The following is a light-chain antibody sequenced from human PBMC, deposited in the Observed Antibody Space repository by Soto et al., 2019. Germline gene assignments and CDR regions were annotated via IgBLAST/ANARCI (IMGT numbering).Light chain of an antibody. CDR2: KAS. V-gene: IGKV1-5*03. CDR3: QQYKSYWT. Sequence: DIQMTQSPSTLSASVGDRVTITCRASQSISNWLAWFQQKPGKAPKLLIYKASSLESGVPSRFSGSGSGTEFTFTISSLQPDDFATYYCQQYKSYWTFGPGTKVDIK. CDR1: QSISNW. J-gene: IGKJ3*01.